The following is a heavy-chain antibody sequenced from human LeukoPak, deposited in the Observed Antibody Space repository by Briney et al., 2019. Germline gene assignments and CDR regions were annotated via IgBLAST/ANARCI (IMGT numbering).Heavy chain of an antibody. J-gene: IGHJ6*02. CDR3: ARGWRRGLVVGV. CDR1: GFTFSSHW. V-gene: IGHV3-74*01. D-gene: IGHD2-2*01. Sequence: SGGSLRLSCAASGFTFSSHWMHWVRQAPGKGLVWVSRINSDGSSISYADSVKGRFTISRDNAKNTLYLQMNSLRAADTAVYYCARGWRRGLVVGVWGQGTTVTVSS. CDR2: INSDGSSI.